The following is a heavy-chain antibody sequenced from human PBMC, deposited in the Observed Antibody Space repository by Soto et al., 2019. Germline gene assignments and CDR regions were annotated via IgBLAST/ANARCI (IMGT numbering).Heavy chain of an antibody. Sequence: SETLSLTCTVSGGSISNRNYYWGWIRQPPGKGLEWIGYIYYSGSTNYNPSLNSRVTISVDTSKNQFSLKLSSVTAADTAVYYCARVRRWSSSPEKHYGMDVWGQGTTVTAP. V-gene: IGHV4-61*05. J-gene: IGHJ6*02. D-gene: IGHD6-13*01. CDR3: ARVRRWSSSPEKHYGMDV. CDR1: GGSISNRNYY. CDR2: IYYSGST.